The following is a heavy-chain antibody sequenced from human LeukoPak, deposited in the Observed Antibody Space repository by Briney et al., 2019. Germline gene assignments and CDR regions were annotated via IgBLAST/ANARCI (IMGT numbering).Heavy chain of an antibody. J-gene: IGHJ4*02. Sequence: ASVKVSCKASGYTFTGYYIHWVRLAPGQGLEWMGWINPNSGGTKYAQKFQGRVTMTRDTSISTAYMELSSLTSDDTALYYCATDGAVAGTAYPEYWGQGTLVTVSS. CDR2: INPNSGGT. V-gene: IGHV1-2*02. CDR1: GYTFTGYY. CDR3: ATDGAVAGTAYPEY. D-gene: IGHD6-19*01.